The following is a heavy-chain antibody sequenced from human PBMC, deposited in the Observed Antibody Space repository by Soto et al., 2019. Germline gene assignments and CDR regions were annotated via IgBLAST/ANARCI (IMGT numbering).Heavy chain of an antibody. CDR1: GFTFSSYA. J-gene: IGHJ4*02. CDR2: ISGSGGSK. V-gene: IGHV3-23*01. D-gene: IGHD3-3*01. CDR3: AKKTDFGVVTPGYFDY. Sequence: GGSLRLSCAASGFTFSSYAMSWVRQAPGKGLEWVSAISGSGGSKYYAESVKGRFTISRANSKNTLYLQMNSLRAEATAVYYCAKKTDFGVVTPGYFDYWGQGTLVTVSS.